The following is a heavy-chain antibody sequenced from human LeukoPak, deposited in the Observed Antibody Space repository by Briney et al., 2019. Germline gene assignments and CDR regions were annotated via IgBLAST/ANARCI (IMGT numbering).Heavy chain of an antibody. Sequence: HGESLKISCKGSGYSFTTYWIGWVRQMPGKGLDWMGIIYPGDSHIRYSPSFQGQVTISADSSISTAYLQWSSLKASDTAMYYCARAPPGDYYGSGSYAFDIWGQGTMVTVSS. J-gene: IGHJ3*02. D-gene: IGHD3-10*01. CDR2: IYPGDSHI. CDR3: ARAPPGDYYGSGSYAFDI. CDR1: GYSFTTYW. V-gene: IGHV5-51*01.